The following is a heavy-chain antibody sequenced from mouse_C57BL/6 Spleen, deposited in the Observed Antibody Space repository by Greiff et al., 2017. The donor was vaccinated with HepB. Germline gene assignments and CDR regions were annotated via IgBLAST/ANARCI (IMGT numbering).Heavy chain of an antibody. CDR2: IYPGNSDT. CDR3: TRGEYDEDAMDY. J-gene: IGHJ4*01. V-gene: IGHV1-5*01. D-gene: IGHD2-14*01. Sequence: EVQLQQSGTVLARPGASVKMSCKTSGYTFTSYWMHWVKQRPGQGLEWIGAIYPGNSDTSYNQKFKGKAKLTAVTSASTAYMELSSLTNEESAVYYCTRGEYDEDAMDYWGQGTSVTVAS. CDR1: GYTFTSYW.